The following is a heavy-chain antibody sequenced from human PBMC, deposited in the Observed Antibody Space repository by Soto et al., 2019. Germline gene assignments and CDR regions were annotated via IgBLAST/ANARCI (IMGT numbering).Heavy chain of an antibody. Sequence: QVQLQESGPGLVKPSETLSLTCAVSGDSISSNNWWSWVRLPPGKGLDWIGEIYHTGRTNYNPSLKSRVTISIDKSKNQFSLKLTSVTAADTALYYCAKYSPMTASMFDSWGQGTQVTVSS. J-gene: IGHJ4*02. D-gene: IGHD2-2*01. CDR3: AKYSPMTASMFDS. V-gene: IGHV4-4*02. CDR1: GDSISSNNW. CDR2: IYHTGRT.